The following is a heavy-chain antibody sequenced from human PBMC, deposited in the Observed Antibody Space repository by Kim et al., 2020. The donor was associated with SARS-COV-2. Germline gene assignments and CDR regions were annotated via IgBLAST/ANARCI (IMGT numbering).Heavy chain of an antibody. D-gene: IGHD6-6*01. CDR1: GYTFTSYV. Sequence: ASVKVSCKASGYTFTSYVMHWVRQAPGQRLEWMGWINAGNGNTKYSQKFQGRVTITRDTSASTAYMELSSLRSEDTAVYYCARDEGSEYSSSLGRGWFDPWGQGTLVTVSS. V-gene: IGHV1-3*01. CDR2: INAGNGNT. J-gene: IGHJ5*02. CDR3: ARDEGSEYSSSLGRGWFDP.